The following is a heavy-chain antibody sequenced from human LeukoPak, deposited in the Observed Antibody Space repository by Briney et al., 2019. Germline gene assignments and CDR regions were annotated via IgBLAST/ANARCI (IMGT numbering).Heavy chain of an antibody. Sequence: GESLRLSCAASGFTFSSYSMNWVRQAPGKGLEWVSYISSASNTIYYADSVKGRFTISRDNAKNSLYLQMNSLRAEDTAMYYCARDGWFGDYNWFDPWGQGSLVTVSS. D-gene: IGHD3-10*01. J-gene: IGHJ5*02. CDR1: GFTFSSYS. CDR2: ISSASNTI. CDR3: ARDGWFGDYNWFDP. V-gene: IGHV3-48*01.